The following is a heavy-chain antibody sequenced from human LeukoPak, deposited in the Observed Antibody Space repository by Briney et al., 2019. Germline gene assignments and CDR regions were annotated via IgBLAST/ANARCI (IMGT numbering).Heavy chain of an antibody. J-gene: IGHJ5*02. D-gene: IGHD2-15*01. CDR1: GFPFSTYA. CDR3: ARAVLGSGYFDP. Sequence: GGSLRLSCAASGFPFSTYAMYWVRQAPGKGLEWVAAMSYDGGNEYYADSVKGRFTISRDNSKNTVDLLMNSLRVEDTATYYCARAVLGSGYFDPWGQGTLVTVSS. CDR2: MSYDGGNE. V-gene: IGHV3-30*14.